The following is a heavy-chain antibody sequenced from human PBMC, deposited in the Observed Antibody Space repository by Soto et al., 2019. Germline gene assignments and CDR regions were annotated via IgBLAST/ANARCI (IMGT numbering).Heavy chain of an antibody. Sequence: PGGSLRLSCVASGFSVSSNYMSWVRQAPGRGLEWVSVIFAGGSPYYADSVKGRFTISRDNSKNTLYLQMNSLRAEDTAMYYCTRDLPGYGSSWPREWGQGTLVTVSS. J-gene: IGHJ4*02. CDR2: IFAGGSP. V-gene: IGHV3-53*01. CDR3: TRDLPGYGSSWPRE. CDR1: GFSVSSNY. D-gene: IGHD6-13*01.